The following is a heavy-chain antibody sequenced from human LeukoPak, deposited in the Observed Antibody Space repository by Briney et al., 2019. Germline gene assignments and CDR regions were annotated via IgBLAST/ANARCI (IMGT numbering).Heavy chain of an antibody. J-gene: IGHJ4*02. D-gene: IGHD3-22*01. Sequence: PGGSLRLSCAASGFTFSSNAMSWVRQAPGKGLEWVSAISGSGGSTYYADSVKGRFTISRDNSKNTLYLQMNSLRAEDTAVYYCAKDLSPMIVVVQDYWGQGTLVTVSS. V-gene: IGHV3-23*01. CDR2: ISGSGGST. CDR1: GFTFSSNA. CDR3: AKDLSPMIVVVQDY.